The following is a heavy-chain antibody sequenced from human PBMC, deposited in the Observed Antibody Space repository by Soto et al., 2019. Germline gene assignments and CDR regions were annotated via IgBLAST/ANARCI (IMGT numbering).Heavy chain of an antibody. CDR1: GGSISSSSYY. J-gene: IGHJ4*02. CDR3: ARRTTYIIDY. Sequence: PSETLSLTCTVSGGSISSSSYYWGWIRQPPGKGLEWIGSIYYSGSTYYNPSLKSRVTISVDTSKNQFSLKLSSVTAADTAVYYCARRTTYIIDYWGQGTLVTAPQ. D-gene: IGHD2-2*01. V-gene: IGHV4-39*01. CDR2: IYYSGST.